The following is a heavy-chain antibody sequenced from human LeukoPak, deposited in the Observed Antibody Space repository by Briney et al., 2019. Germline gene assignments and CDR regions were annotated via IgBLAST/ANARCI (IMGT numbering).Heavy chain of an antibody. V-gene: IGHV4-34*01. J-gene: IGHJ3*02. CDR3: ARVTTYYDFWSGYFVHAFDI. CDR1: GGSFSGYY. CDR2: INHSGST. D-gene: IGHD3-3*01. Sequence: SETLSLTCAVYGGSFSGYYWSWIRQPPGKGLEWIGEINHSGSTNYSPSLKSRVTISVDTSKNQFSLKLSSVTAADTAVYYCARVTTYYDFWSGYFVHAFDIWGQGTMVTVSS.